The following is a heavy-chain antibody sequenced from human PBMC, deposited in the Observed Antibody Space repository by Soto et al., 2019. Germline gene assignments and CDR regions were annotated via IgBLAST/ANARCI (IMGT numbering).Heavy chain of an antibody. J-gene: IGHJ1*01. CDR1: GSTFSNYA. CDR3: ATRESSGSTTNFQH. Sequence: GGSLRLSCAASGSTFSNYAMNWVRQAPGKGLEWVSTIISGGTVTYYTDSVKGRFTISRDNSKNTLYLQMNSLRAEDAAVYYCATRESSGSTTNFQHWGQGTLVIVSS. D-gene: IGHD3-22*01. CDR2: IISGGTVT. V-gene: IGHV3-23*01.